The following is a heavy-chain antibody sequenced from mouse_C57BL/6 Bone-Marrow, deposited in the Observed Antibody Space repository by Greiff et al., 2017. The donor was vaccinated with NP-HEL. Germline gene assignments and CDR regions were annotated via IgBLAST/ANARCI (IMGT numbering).Heavy chain of an antibody. J-gene: IGHJ3*01. D-gene: IGHD4-1*01. CDR3: ARHGLLCLTGTFAY. CDR1: GFTFSSYG. Sequence: EVQGVESGGDLVKPGGSLKLSCAASGFTFSSYGMSWVRQTPDKRLEWVATISSGGSYTYYPDSVKGRFTISRDNAKNTLYLQLSSLKSEDTAMYYCARHGLLCLTGTFAYWGQGTLVTVSA. V-gene: IGHV5-6*01. CDR2: ISSGGSYT.